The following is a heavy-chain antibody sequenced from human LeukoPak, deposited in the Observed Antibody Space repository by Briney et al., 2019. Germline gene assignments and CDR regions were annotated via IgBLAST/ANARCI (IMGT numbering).Heavy chain of an antibody. V-gene: IGHV1-8*01. D-gene: IGHD1-26*01. CDR1: GYTFTSYD. Sequence: ASVKVSCKASGYTFTSYDINWVRQATGQGLEWMGWMNPNSGNTGYAQKFQGRVTMTRNTSISTAYMELSRLRSDDTAVYYCAREMGGYDGSSDYWGQGTLVTVSS. J-gene: IGHJ4*02. CDR2: MNPNSGNT. CDR3: AREMGGYDGSSDY.